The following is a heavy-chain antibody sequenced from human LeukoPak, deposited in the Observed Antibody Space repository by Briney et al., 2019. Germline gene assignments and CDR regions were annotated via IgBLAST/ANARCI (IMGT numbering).Heavy chain of an antibody. D-gene: IGHD3-16*01. CDR1: GDSIRSYY. CDR3: ARLGALHDAFDV. CDR2: IHYSGST. Sequence: AEPLSLTCTVSGDSIRSYYWSWLRQPPGKGLECIGNIHYSGSTKYNPSLKSRVTISVDTSKNQFSLRVTSLTAADTAVYYCARLGALHDAFDVWGQGTLVTVSS. V-gene: IGHV4-59*12. J-gene: IGHJ3*01.